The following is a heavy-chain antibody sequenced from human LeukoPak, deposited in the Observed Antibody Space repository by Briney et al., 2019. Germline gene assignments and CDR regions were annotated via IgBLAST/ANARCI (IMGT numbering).Heavy chain of an antibody. CDR3: ARGIIVVVPAAENWFDP. J-gene: IGHJ5*02. CDR2: INHSGST. CDR1: GGSFSGYY. V-gene: IGHV4-34*01. D-gene: IGHD2-2*01. Sequence: SETLSLTCAVYGGSFSGYYWSWIRQPPGKGLERIGEINHSGSTNYNPSLKSRVTISVDTSKNQFSLKLSSVTAADTAVYYCARGIIVVVPAAENWFDPWGQGTLVTVSS.